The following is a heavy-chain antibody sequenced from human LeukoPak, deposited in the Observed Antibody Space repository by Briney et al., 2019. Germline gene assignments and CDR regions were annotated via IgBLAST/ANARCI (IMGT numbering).Heavy chain of an antibody. D-gene: IGHD3-3*01. CDR1: GFTFSSYS. Sequence: GGSLRLSCAASGFTFSSYSMNWVRQAPGKGLEWVSSISSGSSFIYYADSVKGRFTISRDNAKNSLYLQMNSLRAEDTAVYYCARDVHPGITIFGVVDYWGQGTLVTVSS. CDR3: ARDVHPGITIFGVVDY. V-gene: IGHV3-21*01. CDR2: ISSGSSFI. J-gene: IGHJ4*02.